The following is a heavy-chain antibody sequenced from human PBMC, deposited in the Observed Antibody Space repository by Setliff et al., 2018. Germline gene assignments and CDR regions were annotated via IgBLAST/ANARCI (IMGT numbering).Heavy chain of an antibody. CDR3: AREAGYYDSSGPVGVPYYYYLDV. V-gene: IGHV4-39*02. CDR1: GGSISSRSYY. J-gene: IGHJ6*03. Sequence: SETLSLTCTVSGGSISSRSYYWGWIRQPPGKGLEWIGSIYYSGSTYYNPSLKSRVTISVDTSKNQFSLKLSSVTAADTAVYYCAREAGYYDSSGPVGVPYYYYLDVWGKGTTVTVSS. CDR2: IYYSGST. D-gene: IGHD3-22*01.